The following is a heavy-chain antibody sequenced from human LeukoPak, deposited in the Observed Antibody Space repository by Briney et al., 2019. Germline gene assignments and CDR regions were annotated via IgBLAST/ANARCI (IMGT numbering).Heavy chain of an antibody. CDR1: GYTLTELS. J-gene: IGHJ3*02. CDR2: FDPEDGET. V-gene: IGHV1-24*01. CDR3: AYCGGDCYSNAFDI. D-gene: IGHD2-21*02. Sequence: ASVTVSCTVSGYTLTELSMHWVRQAPGKGLEWMGGFDPEDGETIYAQKFQGRVTMTEDTSTDTAYMELSSLRSEDTAVYYCAYCGGDCYSNAFDIWGQGTMVTVSS.